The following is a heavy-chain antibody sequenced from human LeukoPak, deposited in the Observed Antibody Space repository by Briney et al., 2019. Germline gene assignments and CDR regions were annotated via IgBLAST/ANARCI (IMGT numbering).Heavy chain of an antibody. J-gene: IGHJ3*02. V-gene: IGHV3-30-3*01. CDR1: GFTFSSYG. D-gene: IGHD1-26*01. CDR2: TSYDGSNK. CDR3: AREGPLVGAKIGAFDI. Sequence: GGSLRLSCAASGFTFSSYGMHWVRQAPGKGLEWVAVTSYDGSNKDYADSVRGRFTISADNSKTTLYLQMNSLRDEDTAVYYCAREGPLVGAKIGAFDIWGQGTMVTVSS.